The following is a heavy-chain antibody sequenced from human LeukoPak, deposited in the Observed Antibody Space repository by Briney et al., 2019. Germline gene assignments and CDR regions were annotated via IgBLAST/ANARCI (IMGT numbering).Heavy chain of an antibody. D-gene: IGHD5-12*01. J-gene: IGHJ4*02. CDR3: ARSLSGYDPLSAF. V-gene: IGHV3-48*03. CDR2: MTASSVTF. Sequence: PGGSLRLSCEVSGFTFSSYAMTWVRQVPGRSLEWLAYMTASSVTFYYADSVRGRFTISRDNARNSLFLQMNSLTVEDTAVYYCARSLSGYDPLSAFWGQGTLVTVSS. CDR1: GFTFSSYA.